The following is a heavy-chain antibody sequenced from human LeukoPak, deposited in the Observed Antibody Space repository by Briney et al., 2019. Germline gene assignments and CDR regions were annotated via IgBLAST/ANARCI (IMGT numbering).Heavy chain of an antibody. D-gene: IGHD3-10*01. CDR3: ARDPQYYYGSGRNPNAFDI. CDR2: ISAYNGNT. J-gene: IGHJ3*02. CDR1: GYSENFYG. V-gene: IGHV1-18*01. Sequence: ASVKVSCKTSGYSENFYGITWVRQAPGQGLEWMGWISAYNGNTNYAQKLQGRVTMTTDTSTSTAYMKLRSLRSDDTAVYYCARDPQYYYGSGRNPNAFDIWGQGTMVTVSS.